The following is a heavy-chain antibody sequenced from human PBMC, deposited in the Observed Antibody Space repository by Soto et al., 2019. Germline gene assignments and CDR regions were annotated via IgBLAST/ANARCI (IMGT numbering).Heavy chain of an antibody. CDR3: AADRYCSGGSCYSGWFDP. CDR2: IVVGSGNT. CDR1: GFTFTSSA. Sequence: VKVSCKASGFTFTSSAVQWVRQARGQRLEWIGWIVVGSGNTNYAQKFQERVTITGDMSTSTAYMELSSLRSEDTAVYYCAADRYCSGGSCYSGWFDPWGQGTLVTVSS. D-gene: IGHD2-15*01. J-gene: IGHJ5*02. V-gene: IGHV1-58*01.